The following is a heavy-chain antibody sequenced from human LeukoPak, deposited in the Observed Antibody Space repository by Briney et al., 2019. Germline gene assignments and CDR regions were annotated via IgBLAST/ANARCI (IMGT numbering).Heavy chain of an antibody. V-gene: IGHV3-30*02. CDR2: IRYDGSNK. CDR3: ASSTLKGYPMMGAFDI. D-gene: IGHD5-12*01. J-gene: IGHJ3*02. Sequence: PGGSLRLSCAASGFTFSSYGMHWVRQAPGKGLEWVAIIRYDGSNKYYADSVKGRFTISRDNSKNTLYLQMNSLRAEDTAVYYCASSTLKGYPMMGAFDIWGQGTMVTVSS. CDR1: GFTFSSYG.